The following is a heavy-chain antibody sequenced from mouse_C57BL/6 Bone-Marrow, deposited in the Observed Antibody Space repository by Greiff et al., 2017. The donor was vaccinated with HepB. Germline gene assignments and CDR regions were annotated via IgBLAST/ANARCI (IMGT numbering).Heavy chain of an antibody. J-gene: IGHJ4*01. Sequence: QVQLQQSGAELVRPGTSVKVSCKASGYAFTNYLIEWVKQRPGQGLEWIGVINPGSGGTNYNEKFKGKATLTADKSSSTAYMQLSSLTSEDSAVYFCARRGLRGAMDYWGRGTSVTVSS. V-gene: IGHV1-54*01. CDR3: ARRGLRGAMDY. D-gene: IGHD2-4*01. CDR1: GYAFTNYL. CDR2: INPGSGGT.